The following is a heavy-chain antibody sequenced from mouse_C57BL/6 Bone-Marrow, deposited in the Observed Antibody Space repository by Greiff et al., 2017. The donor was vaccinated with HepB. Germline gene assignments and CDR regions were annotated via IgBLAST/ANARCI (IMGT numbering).Heavy chain of an antibody. D-gene: IGHD3-2*02. J-gene: IGHJ4*01. CDR2: INPNNGGT. Sequence: VQLQQSGPELVKPGASVKISCKASGYTFTDYYMNWVKQSHGKSLEWIGDINPNNGGTSYNQKFKGKATLTVDKSSSTAYMELRSLTSEDSAVYYCAPRQLRLPYAMDDWGKGTSVTVSS. CDR1: GYTFTDYY. CDR3: APRQLRLPYAMDD. V-gene: IGHV1-26*01.